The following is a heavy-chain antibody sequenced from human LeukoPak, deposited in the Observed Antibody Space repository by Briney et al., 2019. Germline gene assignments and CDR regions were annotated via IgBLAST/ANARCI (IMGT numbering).Heavy chain of an antibody. CDR2: IKSKADGETI. CDR3: STLTSRGLSDS. Sequence: KSGGSLRLSCAASGFTFTNAWMNWVRQAPGKGLEWVGRIKSKADGETIDYAAPVKGRFTLSRDDSKNMLYLQMNSLKSEDTAVYYCSTLTSRGLSDSWGQGTLVTASS. V-gene: IGHV3-15*07. D-gene: IGHD1-20*01. CDR1: GFTFTNAW. J-gene: IGHJ4*02.